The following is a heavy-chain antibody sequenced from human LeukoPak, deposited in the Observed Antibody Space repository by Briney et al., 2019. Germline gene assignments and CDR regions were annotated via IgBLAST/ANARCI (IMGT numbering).Heavy chain of an antibody. CDR3: AKGGYNWNDGYFDY. CDR2: ISWSSGSI. Sequence: GRSLRLSCAASGFTFDDYAMHWVRQAPGKGLEWVSGISWSSGSIGYADSVKGRFTISRDNAKNSLYLQMNSLRAEDTALYYCAKGGYNWNDGYFDYWGQGTLVTVSS. V-gene: IGHV3-9*01. CDR1: GFTFDDYA. D-gene: IGHD1-1*01. J-gene: IGHJ4*02.